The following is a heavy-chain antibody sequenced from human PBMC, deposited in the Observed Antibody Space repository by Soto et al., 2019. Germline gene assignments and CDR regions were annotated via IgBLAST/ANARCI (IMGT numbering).Heavy chain of an antibody. CDR2: IVVISNTV. Sequence: QVVLLQSGSEVKEPGSSVRVSCQISGSTFNNFAFSWVRQAPGHGPEGMGGIVVISNTVDYSQRFHDRVTIIAETSTNTLYMEVGSLTFDDTAVYYCARANKMWEVHYYFDYWGQGTLVTVDS. D-gene: IGHD1-26*01. J-gene: IGHJ4*02. CDR3: ARANKMWEVHYYFDY. V-gene: IGHV1-69*06. CDR1: GSTFNNFA.